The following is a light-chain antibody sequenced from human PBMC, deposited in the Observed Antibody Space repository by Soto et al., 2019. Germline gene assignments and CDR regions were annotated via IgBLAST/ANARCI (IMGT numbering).Light chain of an antibody. J-gene: IGLJ1*01. Sequence: SYELTHPPSVSESPGQTASITCSGDKLGDKYACWYQQKPGQSPVLVIYQDSKRPSGIPERFSGSNSGNTATLTISGTQAMDEADYYCQAWDSRTGVFGTGTNVTVL. CDR1: KLGDKY. CDR2: QDS. CDR3: QAWDSRTGV. V-gene: IGLV3-1*01.